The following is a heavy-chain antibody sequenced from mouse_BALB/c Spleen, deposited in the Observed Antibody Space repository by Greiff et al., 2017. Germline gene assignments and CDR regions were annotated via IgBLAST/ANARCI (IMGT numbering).Heavy chain of an antibody. D-gene: IGHD2-14*01. CDR1: GYSITSGYY. V-gene: IGHV3-6*02. CDR3: AREEVRGYYFDY. CDR2: ISYDGSN. Sequence: VQLQQSGPGLVKPSQSLSLTCSVTGYSITSGYYWNWIRQFPGNKLEWMGYISYDGSNNYNPSLKNRISITRDTSKNQFFLKLNSVTTEDTATYYCAREEVRGYYFDYWGQGTTLTVSS. J-gene: IGHJ2*01.